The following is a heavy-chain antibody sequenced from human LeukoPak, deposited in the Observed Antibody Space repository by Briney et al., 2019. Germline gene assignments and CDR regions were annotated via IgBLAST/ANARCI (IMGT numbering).Heavy chain of an antibody. CDR3: ARGVIVDANYNYYYYGMDA. D-gene: IGHD3-22*01. Sequence: GASVKVSCKASAGTFSSYAINWVRQAPGQGLEWMGRIIPMLGTPNYAQKFQGRVTITGDTSTRTAYLELSSLRSDDTAVYYCARGVIVDANYNYYYYGMDAWGQGTTVTVSS. CDR1: AGTFSSYA. J-gene: IGHJ6*02. V-gene: IGHV1-69*04. CDR2: IIPMLGTP.